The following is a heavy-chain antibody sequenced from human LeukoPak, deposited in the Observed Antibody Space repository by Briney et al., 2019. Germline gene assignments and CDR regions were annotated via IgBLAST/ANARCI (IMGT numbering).Heavy chain of an antibody. D-gene: IGHD6-13*01. CDR3: AKVAAAGYNYYSMDV. V-gene: IGHV3-23*01. CDR1: GFTFISYA. Sequence: PGGSLRLSCAASGFTFISYAISWVRQAPGKGLEWDSTITGSGGSTYYADSVKGRFTISRDNSKNTLSLQMNSLRAEDTAVYYCAKVAAAGYNYYSMDVWGKGTTVTVSS. J-gene: IGHJ6*03. CDR2: ITGSGGST.